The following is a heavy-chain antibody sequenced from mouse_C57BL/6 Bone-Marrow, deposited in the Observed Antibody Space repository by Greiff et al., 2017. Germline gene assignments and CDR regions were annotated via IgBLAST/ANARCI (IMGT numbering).Heavy chain of an antibody. CDR3: ARWNYYGSSYWYCDV. CDR1: GYTFTSYG. V-gene: IGHV1-81*01. J-gene: IGHJ1*03. Sequence: QVQLQQSGAELARPGASVKLSCKASGYTFTSYGISWVKQRTGQGLEWIGEVYPRSGNTYYNEKFKGKATLTADKSSSTAYMELRSLTSEDSAVYFCARWNYYGSSYWYCDVGGTGTTVTVSS. CDR2: VYPRSGNT. D-gene: IGHD1-1*01.